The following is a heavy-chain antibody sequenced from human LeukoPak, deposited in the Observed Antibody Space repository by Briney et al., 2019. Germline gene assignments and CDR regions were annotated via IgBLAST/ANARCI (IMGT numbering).Heavy chain of an antibody. V-gene: IGHV4-30-2*01. CDR2: LYHRVSC. D-gene: IGHD3-10*01. J-gene: IGHJ6*01. Sequence: SETLSLTCGVSGVPICCGGYSCTWIRQPPGEGLEWFGYLYHRVSCYYNPSLHSQVTRSEDRSKNQSPLKLNSVPAAGTAVDCCARRRGDCYYGIEVGGENTTVTLP. CDR1: GVPICCGGYS. CDR3: ARRRGDCYYGIEV.